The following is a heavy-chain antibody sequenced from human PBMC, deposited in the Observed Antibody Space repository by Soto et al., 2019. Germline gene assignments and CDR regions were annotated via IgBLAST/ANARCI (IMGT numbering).Heavy chain of an antibody. V-gene: IGHV3-23*01. D-gene: IGHD5-12*01. CDR1: GFTFSSYV. J-gene: IGHJ3*02. CDR2: ISGSGGST. CDR3: ATDRGGYDPGYAFDI. Sequence: GGSLRLSCAASGFTFSSYVMSWVRQAPGKGLQWVSAISGSGGSTYYADSVKGRFTISRDRSKNTLYLQMNSLRADDTAVYYCATDRGGYDPGYAFDIWGQGTMVTVSS.